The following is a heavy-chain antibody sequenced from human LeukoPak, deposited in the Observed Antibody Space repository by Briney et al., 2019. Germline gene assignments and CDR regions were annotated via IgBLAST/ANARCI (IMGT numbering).Heavy chain of an antibody. CDR3: ARANPTTPIYYFDF. D-gene: IGHD4-17*01. CDR1: GFTFRSHG. Sequence: GGSLRLSCAGFGFTFRSHGMNWVRQAPGKGLEWVSYISSSGDRIYYADSVRGRLAISRDNDGNPLFLEMNTLRAEDTAVYYCARANPTTPIYYFDFWGRGTLVTVSS. V-gene: IGHV3-48*01. CDR2: ISSSGDRI. J-gene: IGHJ4*02.